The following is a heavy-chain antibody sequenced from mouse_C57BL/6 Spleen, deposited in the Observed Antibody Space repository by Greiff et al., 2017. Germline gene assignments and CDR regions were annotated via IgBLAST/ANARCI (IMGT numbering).Heavy chain of an antibody. CDR1: GYTFTSYW. CDR3: ARSPGGPWYFDV. CDR2: IHPNSGST. V-gene: IGHV1-64*01. Sequence: QVQLQQPGAELVKPGASVKLSCKASGYTFTSYWMHWVKQRPGQGLEWIGMIHPNSGSTNYNEKFKSKATLTVDKSSSTAYMQLSSLTSEDSAVYYCARSPGGPWYFDVWGTGTTVTVSS. J-gene: IGHJ1*03.